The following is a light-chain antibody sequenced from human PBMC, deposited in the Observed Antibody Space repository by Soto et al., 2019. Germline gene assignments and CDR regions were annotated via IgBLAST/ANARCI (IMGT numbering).Light chain of an antibody. J-gene: IGKJ1*01. V-gene: IGKV3-20*01. CDR2: GAY. CDR3: KQYGSSPWT. CDR1: QSVSIN. Sequence: EIVMTQSPATPSVSPGERATLSCRASQSVSINLAWYQQKGGQAHRLLIHGAYSRATGIQDRFSGSGSGTDFTLTIRRLEPEDFAVYYCKQYGSSPWTFGQGTKVDIK.